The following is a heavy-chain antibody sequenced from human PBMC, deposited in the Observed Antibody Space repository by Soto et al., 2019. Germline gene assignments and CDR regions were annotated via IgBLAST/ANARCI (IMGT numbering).Heavy chain of an antibody. CDR3: ARAYGGNSGDYFDY. J-gene: IGHJ4*01. CDR2: IYYSGST. Sequence: QVQLQESGPGLVKPSQTLSLTCTVSGGSISSGAYYWSWIRQHPGEGLEWIGYIYYSGSTYYNPSVKSRVTISLDTSKNQFSLKLSSVTAADTAVYHCARAYGGNSGDYFDYWGHGTLVTVSP. D-gene: IGHD4-17*01. CDR1: GGSISSGAYY. V-gene: IGHV4-31*03.